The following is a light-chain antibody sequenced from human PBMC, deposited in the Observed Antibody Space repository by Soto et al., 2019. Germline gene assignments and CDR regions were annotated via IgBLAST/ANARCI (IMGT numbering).Light chain of an antibody. CDR2: GAS. Sequence: EIVMTQSPATLSVSPGERATLSCRASQSVSINFAWYQQKPGQAPRLLIYGASTRATGIPARFSGSGSGTEFTLTISSLQSEDFAVYYCQQYNNWLKWTFGQGTKVEIK. V-gene: IGKV3-15*01. CDR3: QQYNNWLKWT. CDR1: QSVSIN. J-gene: IGKJ1*01.